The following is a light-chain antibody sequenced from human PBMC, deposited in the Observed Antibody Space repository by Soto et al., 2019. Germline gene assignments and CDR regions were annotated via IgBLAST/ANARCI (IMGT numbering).Light chain of an antibody. V-gene: IGKV3-20*01. CDR3: QQYGSSRLT. Sequence: EIFLTQSPDTLSLSPWERATLSWRASQSVTYDQLAWYRQTPGQAPRLLIYGASSRAAGIPDRFSGSGSGTDFTLTISRLEPEDFAVYYCQQYGSSRLTFGGGTKVDIK. CDR1: QSVTYDQ. J-gene: IGKJ4*01. CDR2: GAS.